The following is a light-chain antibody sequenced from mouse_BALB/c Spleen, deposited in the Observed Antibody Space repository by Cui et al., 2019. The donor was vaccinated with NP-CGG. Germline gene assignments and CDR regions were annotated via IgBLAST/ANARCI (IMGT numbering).Light chain of an antibody. V-gene: IGLV1*01. CDR2: GTN. CDR3: ALWYSNHWV. Sequence: QAVVTQESALTTAPGETVTLTCRSSTWAVTTSNYANGVQEKPDHLFTGLIGGTNNRAPGVPARFSGSLIGDKAALTITGAQTEDEAIYFCALWYSNHWVFGGGTKLTVL. CDR1: TWAVTTSNY. J-gene: IGLJ1*01.